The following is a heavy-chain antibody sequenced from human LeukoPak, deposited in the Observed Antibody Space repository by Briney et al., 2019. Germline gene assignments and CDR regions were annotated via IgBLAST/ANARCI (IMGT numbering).Heavy chain of an antibody. D-gene: IGHD4-23*01. J-gene: IGHJ3*02. CDR2: IYYSGST. CDR1: SFTSYW. CDR3: ARDYLGGNPDAFDI. Sequence: SFTSYWIGWIRQPPGKELEWIGSIYYSGSTYYNPSLNSRVTISVDTSKNQFSLKLSSVTAADTAVYYCARDYLGGNPDAFDIWGQGTMVTVSS. V-gene: IGHV4-39*07.